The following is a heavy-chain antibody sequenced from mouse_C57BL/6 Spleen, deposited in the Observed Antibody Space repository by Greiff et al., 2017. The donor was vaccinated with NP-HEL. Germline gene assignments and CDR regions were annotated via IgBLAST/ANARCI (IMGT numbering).Heavy chain of an antibody. CDR2: ISDGGSYT. D-gene: IGHD1-1*01. J-gene: IGHJ2*01. CDR3: ARELRLDY. CDR1: GFTFSSYA. Sequence: EVKVVESGGGLVKPGGSLKLSCAASGFTFSSYAMSWVRQTPEKRLEWVATISDGGSYTYYPDNVKGRFTISRDNAKNNLYLQMSHLKSEDTAMYYCARELRLDYWGQGTTLTVSS. V-gene: IGHV5-4*01.